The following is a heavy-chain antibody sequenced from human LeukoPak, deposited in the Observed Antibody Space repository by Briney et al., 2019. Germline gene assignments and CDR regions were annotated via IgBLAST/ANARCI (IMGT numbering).Heavy chain of an antibody. J-gene: IGHJ4*02. CDR1: GFTFSSYG. V-gene: IGHV3-30*02. Sequence: SGGSLRLSCAASGFTFSSYGMHWVRQAPGKGLEWVAFIRYDGSNKYYADSVKGRFTISRDNSKNTLYLQMNSLRAEDTAVYYCAKDPFEEYYFDYWGQETLVTVSS. CDR2: IRYDGSNK. CDR3: AKDPFEEYYFDY. D-gene: IGHD3-10*01.